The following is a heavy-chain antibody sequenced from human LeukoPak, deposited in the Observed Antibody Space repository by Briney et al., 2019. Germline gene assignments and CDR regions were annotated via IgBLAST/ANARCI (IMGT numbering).Heavy chain of an antibody. V-gene: IGHV3-23*01. D-gene: IGHD3-22*01. Sequence: GGSLRLSCAASGFTFSSYAMSWVRQAPGKGLEWVSAISGSGGSTYYADSVKGRFTISRDNSKNTLYLQMNSLRAEDTAVYYCAKDLFGEYYYDSSGNYFDYWGQGNLVTVSS. CDR1: GFTFSSYA. CDR2: ISGSGGST. CDR3: AKDLFGEYYYDSSGNYFDY. J-gene: IGHJ4*02.